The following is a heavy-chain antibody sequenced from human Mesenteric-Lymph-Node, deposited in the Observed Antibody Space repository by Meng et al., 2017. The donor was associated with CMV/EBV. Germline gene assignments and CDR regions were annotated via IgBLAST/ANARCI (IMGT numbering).Heavy chain of an antibody. CDR2: IRPSSGDT. J-gene: IGHJ4*02. V-gene: IGHV1-46*01. CDR3: ARDYVLTDYYYFDY. D-gene: IGHD3-9*01. CDR1: GYAFASYF. Sequence: SGYAFASYFMHWLRQAPGQGLEWMGMIRPSSGDTTYAQDFQGRITMTRDTSSSTVYMELSSLGSEDTAVYYCARDYVLTDYYYFDYWGQGTLVTVSS.